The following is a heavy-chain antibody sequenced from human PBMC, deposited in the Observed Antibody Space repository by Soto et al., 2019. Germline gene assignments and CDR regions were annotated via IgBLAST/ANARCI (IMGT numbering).Heavy chain of an antibody. CDR2: IYHSGST. J-gene: IGHJ4*02. CDR3: ARGPYSYGSLYYLDY. V-gene: IGHV4-30-2*01. D-gene: IGHD3-10*01. Sequence: SETLSLTCAVSGGSISSGGYSWSWIRQPPGKGLEWIGYIYHSGSTYYNPSLKSRVTMTRDTSTSTVYMELTSLTSEDTAIYYCARGPYSYGSLYYLDYWGQGTLVTVSS. CDR1: GGSISSGGYS.